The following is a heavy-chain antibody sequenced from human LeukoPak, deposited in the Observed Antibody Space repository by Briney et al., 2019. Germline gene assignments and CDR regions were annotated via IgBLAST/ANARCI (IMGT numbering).Heavy chain of an antibody. CDR1: GGSISSYY. D-gene: IGHD6-13*01. Sequence: SETLSLTCTVSGGSISSYYWSWIRQPPGKGLEWIGYIYYSGSTNYNPSLKSRVTISVDTSKNQFSLKLSSVTAADTAVYYCARPFHSSSWYAYYYYYMDVWGKGTTVTVSS. CDR2: IYYSGST. CDR3: ARPFHSSSWYAYYYYYMDV. V-gene: IGHV4-59*01. J-gene: IGHJ6*03.